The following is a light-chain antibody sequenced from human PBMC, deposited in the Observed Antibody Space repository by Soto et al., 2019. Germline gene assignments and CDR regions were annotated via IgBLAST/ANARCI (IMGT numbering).Light chain of an antibody. CDR2: GTS. V-gene: IGKV3-15*01. CDR3: HQDNGWPRR. CDR1: QNISRS. J-gene: IGKJ1*01. Sequence: THSPCTLSPSPRHIATLSFRASQNISRSLAWYQQKPGQGPSLLIYGTSTRAGGVPARFSGGGSGTEFTLTITSLQSEDFTVYCCHQDNGWPRRLGQGTKVAIK.